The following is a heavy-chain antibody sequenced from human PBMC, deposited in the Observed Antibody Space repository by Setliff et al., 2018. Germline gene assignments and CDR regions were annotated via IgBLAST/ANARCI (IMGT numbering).Heavy chain of an antibody. D-gene: IGHD3-16*02. V-gene: IGHV1-8*01. CDR3: ARGPRYDYVWGSYRPSTSGDLYYFDY. Sequence: GASVKVSCKTSGYTFTSFDINWVRQASGQGLEWVGWVNPNTGNAAYAQRFQGRITMTRNISISTVYMELRSLRSDDSAVYYCARGPRYDYVWGSYRPSTSGDLYYFDYWGQGTLVTVSS. CDR1: GYTFTSFD. CDR2: VNPNTGNA. J-gene: IGHJ4*02.